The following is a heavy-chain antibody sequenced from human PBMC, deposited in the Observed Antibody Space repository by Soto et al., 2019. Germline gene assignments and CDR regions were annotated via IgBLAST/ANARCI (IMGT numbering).Heavy chain of an antibody. V-gene: IGHV3-15*07. CDR2: IKSKTDGGTT. CDR3: TTYGGVVVMKDFDI. D-gene: IGHD3-22*01. Sequence: EVQLVESGGGLVKPGGSLRLSCATSGFTFSNAWMNWVRQAPGKGLEWVGRIKSKTDGGTTDYAAPVKGRFTISRDDSKNTLYLQMNSLKTEDTALYYCTTYGGVVVMKDFDIWGQGTMVTVSS. CDR1: GFTFSNAW. J-gene: IGHJ3*02.